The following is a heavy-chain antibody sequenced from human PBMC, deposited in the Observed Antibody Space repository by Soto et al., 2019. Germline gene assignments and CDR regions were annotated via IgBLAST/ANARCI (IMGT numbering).Heavy chain of an antibody. V-gene: IGHV3-11*06. CDR2: ISSSSSYT. D-gene: IGHD3-16*01. J-gene: IGHJ6*02. CDR3: ARGGTLLGLYYYGMDV. CDR1: GFTFSDYY. Sequence: GGTLRLSCAASGFTFSDYYMSWIRQAPGKGLEWVSYISSSSSYTNYADSVKGRFTISRDNAKNSLYLQMNSLRAEDTAVYYCARGGTLLGLYYYGMDVWGQGTTVTSP.